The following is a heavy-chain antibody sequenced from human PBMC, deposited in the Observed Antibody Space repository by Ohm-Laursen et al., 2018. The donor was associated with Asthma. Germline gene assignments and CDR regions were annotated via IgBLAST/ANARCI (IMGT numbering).Heavy chain of an antibody. CDR3: ARVPMVRGVIIPGNLFDY. CDR2: INPSGGST. J-gene: IGHJ4*02. Sequence: ASVKVSCKASGYPFTRDYMHWVRQAPGQGLEWMGIINPSGGSTSYAQKFQGRVTMTRDTSTSTVYMELSSLRSEDTAVYYCARVPMVRGVIIPGNLFDYWGQGTLVTVSS. CDR1: GYPFTRDY. D-gene: IGHD3-10*01. V-gene: IGHV1-46*01.